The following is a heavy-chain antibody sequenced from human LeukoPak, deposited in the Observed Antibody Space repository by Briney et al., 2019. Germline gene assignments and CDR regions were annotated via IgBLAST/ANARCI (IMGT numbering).Heavy chain of an antibody. CDR1: GLTFSSHW. J-gene: IGHJ3*02. V-gene: IGHV3-30-3*01. CDR3: ARRRIVGSTDDAFDI. CDR2: ISSDGNTQ. Sequence: GGSLRLSCAASGLTFSSHWMHWVRQAPGKGLDWAAVISSDGNTQYYADSVKGRFTISRDNSNNTLYLRMNSLRADDTAIYYCARRRIVGSTDDAFDIWGQGTMVTLSS. D-gene: IGHD1-26*01.